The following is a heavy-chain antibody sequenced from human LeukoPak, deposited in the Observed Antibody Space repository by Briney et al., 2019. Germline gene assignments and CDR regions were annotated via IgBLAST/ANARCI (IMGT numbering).Heavy chain of an antibody. D-gene: IGHD2-2*01. V-gene: IGHV3-9*01. CDR2: ISWNSGSI. J-gene: IGHJ4*02. CDR1: GFTFDDYA. CDR3: AKDVRYQLLSGLFDY. Sequence: PGRSLRLSCAASGFTFDDYAMHWVRQAPGKGLEWVSGISWNSGSIGYADSVKGRFTISRDNAKNSLYLQMNSLRAEDTALYYCAKDVRYQLLSGLFDYWGQGTLVTVSS.